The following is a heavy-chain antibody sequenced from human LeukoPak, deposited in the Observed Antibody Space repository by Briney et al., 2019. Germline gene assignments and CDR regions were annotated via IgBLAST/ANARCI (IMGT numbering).Heavy chain of an antibody. V-gene: IGHV1-69*05. CDR2: IIPIFGTA. Sequence: GASVKVSCKASGYTFTSYDINWVRQAPGQGLEWMGRIIPIFGTANYAQKFQGRVTITTDESTSTAYMELSSLRSEDTAVYYCARGARIAVAGTVHWGQGTLVTVSS. CDR1: GYTFTSYD. CDR3: ARGARIAVAGTVH. D-gene: IGHD6-19*01. J-gene: IGHJ4*02.